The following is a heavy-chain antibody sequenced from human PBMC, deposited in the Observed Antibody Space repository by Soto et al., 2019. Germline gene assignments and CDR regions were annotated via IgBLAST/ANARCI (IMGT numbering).Heavy chain of an antibody. J-gene: IGHJ4*02. D-gene: IGHD2-15*01. CDR3: ARGGGSPDY. CDR1: GGSISSHY. CDR2: IYNSGST. Sequence: QVQLQESGPGLVKPSETLSLTCTVSGGSISSHYWSWIRQPPGMGLEYIGYIYNSGSTNYDPSLKSRVPRSVDTSKNQFSLKLSSVTAADTAVYFCARGGGSPDYWGQGTLVTVSS. V-gene: IGHV4-59*11.